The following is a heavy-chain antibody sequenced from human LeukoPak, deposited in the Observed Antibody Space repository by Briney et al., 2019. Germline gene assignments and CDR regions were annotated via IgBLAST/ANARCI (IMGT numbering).Heavy chain of an antibody. CDR1: GFTFSNYG. CDR2: IRYDGSNK. V-gene: IGHV3-30*02. CDR3: AKDGAAAGTPTD. J-gene: IGHJ4*02. D-gene: IGHD6-13*01. Sequence: GGSLRLSCAASGFTFSNYGMHWVRQAPGKGLEWVAFIRYDGSNKYYADSVKGRFTISRDNSKNTLYLQMNSLRAEDTAVYYCAKDGAAAGTPTDWGQGTLVTVSS.